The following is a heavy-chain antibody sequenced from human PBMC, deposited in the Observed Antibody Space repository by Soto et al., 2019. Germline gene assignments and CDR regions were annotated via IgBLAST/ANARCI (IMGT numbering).Heavy chain of an antibody. Sequence: PGGSLRLSCAASGFTFSSYGMHWVRQAPGKGLEWVAVISYDGSNKYYADSVKGRFTISRDNSKNTLYLQMNSLRAEDTAVYYCAKEVVRGVYYYYYGMDVWGQGTTVTVSS. V-gene: IGHV3-30*18. CDR1: GFTFSSYG. D-gene: IGHD3-10*01. CDR2: ISYDGSNK. J-gene: IGHJ6*02. CDR3: AKEVVRGVYYYYYGMDV.